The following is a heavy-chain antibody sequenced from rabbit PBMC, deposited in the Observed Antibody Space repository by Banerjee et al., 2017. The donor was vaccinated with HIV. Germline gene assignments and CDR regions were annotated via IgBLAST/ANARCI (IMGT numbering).Heavy chain of an antibody. J-gene: IGHJ4*01. CDR2: IYSSSGGK. CDR1: GSFFSSNYY. Sequence: QEQLEEAGGGLVQPEGPPILCCTASGSFFSSNYYMCWVRQAPGEGVEVIACIYSSSGGKWYASWVTGRVTISRSTSLTTVDLKMTSLTAADTATYFCASDAYASSSGYSYCFNLWGPGTLVTVS. D-gene: IGHD1-1*01. CDR3: ASDAYASSSGYSYCFNL. V-gene: IGHV1S43*01.